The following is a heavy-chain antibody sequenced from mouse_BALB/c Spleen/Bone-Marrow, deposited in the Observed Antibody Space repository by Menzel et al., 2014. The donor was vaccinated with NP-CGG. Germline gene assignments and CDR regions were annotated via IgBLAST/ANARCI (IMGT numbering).Heavy chain of an antibody. D-gene: IGHD1-1*01. CDR2: IRNKANGYTT. CDR3: ARDMGLLRFDY. V-gene: IGHV7-3*02. Sequence: EVQRVESGGGLVQPGGSLRLSCATSGFTFTDYYMSWVRQPPGKALEWLGFIRNKANGYTTEYSASVKGRFTISRDNSQSILYLQMNTLRAEDGATYYCARDMGLLRFDYWGQGTTLTVSS. CDR1: GFTFTDYY. J-gene: IGHJ2*01.